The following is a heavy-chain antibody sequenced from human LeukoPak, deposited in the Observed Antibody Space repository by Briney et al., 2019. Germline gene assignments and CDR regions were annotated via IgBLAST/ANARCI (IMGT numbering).Heavy chain of an antibody. CDR3: ARAYCGGDCYPNWFDP. CDR2: IIPIFGTA. J-gene: IGHJ5*02. V-gene: IGHV1-69*05. D-gene: IGHD2-21*02. Sequence: ASVKVSCKASGGTFSSYAISWVRPAPGQGLEWMGGIIPIFGTANYAQKFQGRVTITTDESTSTAYMELNSLRSEDTAVYYCARAYCGGDCYPNWFDPWGQGTLVTVSS. CDR1: GGTFSSYA.